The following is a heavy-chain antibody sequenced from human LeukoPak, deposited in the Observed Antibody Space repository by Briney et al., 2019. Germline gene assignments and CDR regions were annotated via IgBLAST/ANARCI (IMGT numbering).Heavy chain of an antibody. CDR1: GFTFSSYW. Sequence: GGSLRLSCAASGFTFSSYWMHWVRQAPGKGLVWVSHINGYGGGTTYADSVKGRFTISRDNAKNTLYLQMYSLTAQDTAVFYCTRSLNYGFDYWGQGTLVTVSS. CDR2: INGYGGGT. J-gene: IGHJ4*02. D-gene: IGHD5-24*01. CDR3: TRSLNYGFDY. V-gene: IGHV3-74*03.